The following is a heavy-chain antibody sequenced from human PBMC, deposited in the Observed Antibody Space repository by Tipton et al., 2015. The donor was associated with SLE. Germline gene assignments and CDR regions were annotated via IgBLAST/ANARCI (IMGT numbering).Heavy chain of an antibody. CDR1: GFHFSTYG. J-gene: IGHJ4*02. V-gene: IGHV3-30*02. D-gene: IGHD6-19*01. Sequence: SLRLSCAASGFHFSTYGMHWVRQAPGKGLEWVAFIRYDGSVEDYADSVKGRFTTSRDNSKNTLYLQMNNLRDEDTAAYHCAKVGSGWYGVDYWGQRIMVTVSS. CDR2: IRYDGSVE. CDR3: AKVGSGWYGVDY.